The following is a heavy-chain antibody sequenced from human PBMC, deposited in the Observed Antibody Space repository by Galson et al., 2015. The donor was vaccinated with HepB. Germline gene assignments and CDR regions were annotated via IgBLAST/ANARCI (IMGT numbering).Heavy chain of an antibody. CDR2: IVGSGSRT. Sequence: SLRLSCAASGFTFSSYAMNWVRQAPGKGLEWVPGIVGSGSRTYYAASVKGRFTISRDNSENTLYLQMNSLRVDDTAVYYCAKRAYRDYEASYQLDYWGQGTLVTVSS. J-gene: IGHJ4*02. V-gene: IGHV3-23*01. D-gene: IGHD5-12*01. CDR3: AKRAYRDYEASYQLDY. CDR1: GFTFSSYA.